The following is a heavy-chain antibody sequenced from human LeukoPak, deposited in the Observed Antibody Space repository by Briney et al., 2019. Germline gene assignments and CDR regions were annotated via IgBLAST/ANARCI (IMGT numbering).Heavy chain of an antibody. CDR1: GGTFNSYA. CDR2: IIPIFGTA. V-gene: IGHV1-69*13. Sequence: SVKVSCKASGGTFNSYAISWVRQAPGQGLEWMGGIIPIFGTANYAQKFQGRVTITADESTSTAYMELSSLRSEDTAVYYCVTAATSRVFDYWGQGTLVTVSS. D-gene: IGHD6-13*01. CDR3: VTAATSRVFDY. J-gene: IGHJ4*02.